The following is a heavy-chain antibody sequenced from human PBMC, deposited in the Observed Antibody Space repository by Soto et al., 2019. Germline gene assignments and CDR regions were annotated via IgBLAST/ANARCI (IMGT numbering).Heavy chain of an antibody. CDR1: GFSFITYW. V-gene: IGHV3-7*04. D-gene: IGHD3-9*01. Sequence: EVQLVESGGGLVQSGGSLRLSCEASGFSFITYWMNWVRQAPGNGLEWLASIKGDGSEKQYVDSVKGRVTISRDNAKNSLYLQMNSLSEEDTAGYYCVRAISGSFALWGQGTLVIVSS. CDR3: VRAISGSFAL. CDR2: IKGDGSEK. J-gene: IGHJ4*02.